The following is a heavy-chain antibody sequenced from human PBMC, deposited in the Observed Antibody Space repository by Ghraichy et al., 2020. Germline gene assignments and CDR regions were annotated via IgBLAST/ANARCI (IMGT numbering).Heavy chain of an antibody. Sequence: SETLSLTCAVSGGSISVNNWWTWVRLSPGTGLEWIGEIYNNGNAHYNPSLGSRVSISLDNSKNHFSLRLTSVTAADTAVYYCARGGRSRSAFDIWGQGTTVTVSS. D-gene: IGHD6-25*01. J-gene: IGHJ3*02. CDR1: GGSISVNNW. CDR3: ARGGRSRSAFDI. CDR2: IYNNGNA. V-gene: IGHV4-4*02.